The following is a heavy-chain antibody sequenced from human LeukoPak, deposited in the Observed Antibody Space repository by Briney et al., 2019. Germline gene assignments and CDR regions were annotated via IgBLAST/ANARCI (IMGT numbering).Heavy chain of an antibody. CDR2: IYSDDNT. CDR3: ARGSGSYSAVDY. Sequence: GGSLRLSCAASGFTVSGSYMTWVRQPPGKGLEWVSIIYSDDNTYYAVSVKGRFTISRDNAKNSLYLQMNSLRAEDTAVYYCARGSGSYSAVDYWGQGTLVTVPS. J-gene: IGHJ4*02. D-gene: IGHD1-26*01. CDR1: GFTVSGSY. V-gene: IGHV3-66*01.